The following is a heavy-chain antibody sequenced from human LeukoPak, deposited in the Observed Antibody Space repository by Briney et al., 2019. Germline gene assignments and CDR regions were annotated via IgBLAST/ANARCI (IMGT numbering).Heavy chain of an antibody. Sequence: SETLSLTCTVSGGSISSSSYYWVWLRQPPGKGLEWIGSIYYSGSTYYNPSLKSRVTISVDTSKNKFSLKLSSVTAADTAVYYCASSSSSKFDYWGQGTLVTVSS. CDR3: ASSSSSKFDY. V-gene: IGHV4-39*07. D-gene: IGHD6-6*01. CDR1: GGSISSSSYY. J-gene: IGHJ4*02. CDR2: IYYSGST.